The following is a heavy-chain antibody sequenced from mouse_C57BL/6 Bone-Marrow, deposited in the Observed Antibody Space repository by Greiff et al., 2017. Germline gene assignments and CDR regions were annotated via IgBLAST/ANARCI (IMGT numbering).Heavy chain of an antibody. J-gene: IGHJ2*01. CDR2: IRNKANGYTT. CDR3: SLGPHFDY. D-gene: IGHD4-1*01. CDR1: GFTFPDYY. Sequence: EVPLVESGGGLVQPGGSLSLSCAASGFTFPDYYMSWVRQPPGKALEWLGFIRNKANGYTTEYSASVKGRFTISRDNSQSILYLQMNALRAEDSATYYCSLGPHFDYWGQGTTLTVSS. V-gene: IGHV7-3*01.